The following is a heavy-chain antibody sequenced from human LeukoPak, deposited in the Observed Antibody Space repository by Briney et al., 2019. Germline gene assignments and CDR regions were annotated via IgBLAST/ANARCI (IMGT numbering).Heavy chain of an antibody. J-gene: IGHJ4*02. CDR1: GFTFSHAW. V-gene: IGHV4-4*02. CDR2: IHYSGNT. Sequence: PGGSLRLSCAASGFTFSHAWMSWVRQTPGKGLEWIGSIHYSGNTYYNPSLKSRITISVDTSKNQFSLKLSSVTAADTAMYYCARSVRDGDYGGLYSFGYWGQGTLVTVSS. CDR3: ARSVRDGDYGGLYSFGY. D-gene: IGHD4-17*01.